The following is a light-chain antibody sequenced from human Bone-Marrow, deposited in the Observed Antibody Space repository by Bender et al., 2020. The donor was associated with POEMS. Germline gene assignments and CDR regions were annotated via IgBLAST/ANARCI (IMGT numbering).Light chain of an antibody. CDR2: SSH. J-gene: IGLJ1*01. Sequence: QSVLTQPPSASGTPGQRVTISCSGGSSNIGAHAVNWYQHLPGTAPKLLIYSSHRRPSEVPDRFSGSKSGNTASLTVSGLQAEDEADYYCSLYAGTNNYVFGTGTTVTVL. CDR1: SSNIGAHA. CDR3: SLYAGTNNYV. V-gene: IGLV1-44*01.